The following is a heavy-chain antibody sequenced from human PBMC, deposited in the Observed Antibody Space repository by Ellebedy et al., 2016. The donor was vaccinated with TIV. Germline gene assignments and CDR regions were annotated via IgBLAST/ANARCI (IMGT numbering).Heavy chain of an antibody. D-gene: IGHD6-6*01. CDR3: ARSTIAARWFFDY. CDR2: ISSSSSTI. J-gene: IGHJ4*02. CDR1: GFTFSSYS. Sequence: GESLKISCAASGFTFSSYSMNWVRQAPGKGLEWVSYISSSSSTIYYTDSVKGRFTISRDNAKNSLYLQMNSLRAEDTAVYYCARSTIAARWFFDYWGQGTLVTVSS. V-gene: IGHV3-48*04.